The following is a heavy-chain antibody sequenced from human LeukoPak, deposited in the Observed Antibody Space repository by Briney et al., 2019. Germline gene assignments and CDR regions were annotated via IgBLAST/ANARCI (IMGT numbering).Heavy chain of an antibody. V-gene: IGHV3-74*01. J-gene: IGHJ4*02. D-gene: IGHD6-19*01. CDR3: ARRSAVAGTLDY. CDR2: IKSDGSST. Sequence: GGSLRLSCAASGFTFSSYWMHWVRQAPGKGLVWVSRIKSDGSSTSYADSVKVRFTISRDNAKNTMYLQMNSLRAEDTAVYYCARRSAVAGTLDYWGQGTPVTVSS. CDR1: GFTFSSYW.